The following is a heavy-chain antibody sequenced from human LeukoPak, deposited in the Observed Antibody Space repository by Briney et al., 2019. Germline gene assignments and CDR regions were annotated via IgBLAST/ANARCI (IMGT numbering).Heavy chain of an antibody. D-gene: IGHD3-22*01. CDR1: GCTFSNYA. V-gene: IGHV3-30*15. CDR2: ISFDGSKS. Sequence: GGSLRLSCAGFGCTFSNYAIHWVRQAPGKGLEWVAAISFDGSKSYYAESVKGRFSISRDNSRDTLYLQMSSLAVEDTAIYYCARSRIANDSSGYYFKFDYWGQGALVTVSS. J-gene: IGHJ4*02. CDR3: ARSRIANDSSGYYFKFDY.